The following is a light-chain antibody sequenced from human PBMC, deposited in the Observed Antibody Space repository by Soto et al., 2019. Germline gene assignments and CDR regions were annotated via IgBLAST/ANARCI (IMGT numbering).Light chain of an antibody. CDR2: GAS. CDR1: QGISNY. Sequence: DIQMTQSPSSLSASVGDRVTITCQASQGISNYLNWYQQKPGKAPKLLMYGASNLETGVPSRFSGSGSGTDFTFTISSLQPEDTATYFCQQYDGLPSTFGQGTKLEI. V-gene: IGKV1-33*01. CDR3: QQYDGLPST. J-gene: IGKJ2*01.